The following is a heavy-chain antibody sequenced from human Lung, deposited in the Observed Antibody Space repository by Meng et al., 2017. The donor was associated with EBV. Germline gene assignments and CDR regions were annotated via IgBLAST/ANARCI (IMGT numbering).Heavy chain of an antibody. CDR2: SNHCGST. CDR1: GGSFRGYG. Sequence: LHQSGPGLVKPSDTLSLTCSVYGGSFRGYGWSWIRLPPAKELEGSGESNHCGSTNYPPSLKSHVTISVDTSKNQCALKLSSVTAADTAVYYCARGRIIGDSSGYSDYWGQGTLVTVSS. V-gene: IGHV4-34*01. J-gene: IGHJ4*02. CDR3: ARGRIIGDSSGYSDY. D-gene: IGHD3-22*01.